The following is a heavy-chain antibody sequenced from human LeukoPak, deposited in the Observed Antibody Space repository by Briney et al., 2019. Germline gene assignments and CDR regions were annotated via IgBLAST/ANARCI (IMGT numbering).Heavy chain of an antibody. J-gene: IGHJ4*02. D-gene: IGHD6-19*01. CDR3: ATPGPVAGPFDY. CDR2: IKQDGSQK. V-gene: IGHV3-7*01. Sequence: PGGSLRLSCAASGFSFSAYWMSWVRQAPGKGLEWVANIKQDGSQKYYEDSVEGRFTISRDNTKNSLYLQMNSLRAEDTAVYYCATPGPVAGPFDYWGQGTLVTVSS. CDR1: GFSFSAYW.